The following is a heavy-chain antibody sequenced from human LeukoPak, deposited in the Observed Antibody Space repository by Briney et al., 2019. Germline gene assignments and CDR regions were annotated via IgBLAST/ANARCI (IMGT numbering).Heavy chain of an antibody. CDR1: GGSISSYY. D-gene: IGHD3-3*01. Sequence: SETLSLTCTVSGGSISSYYWSWIRQPPGKGLEWIGYIYYSGSTNYNPSLKSRVTISVDTSKNQFSLKLSSVTAADTAVYYCARVNYDFWSAVYFRGCFDYWGQGTLVTVSS. CDR3: ARVNYDFWSAVYFRGCFDY. J-gene: IGHJ4*02. V-gene: IGHV4-59*01. CDR2: IYYSGST.